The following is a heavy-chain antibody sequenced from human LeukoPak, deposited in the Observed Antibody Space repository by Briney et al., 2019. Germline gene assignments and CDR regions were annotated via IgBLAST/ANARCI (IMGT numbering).Heavy chain of an antibody. D-gene: IGHD2-2*01. J-gene: IGHJ4*02. Sequence: SETLSLTCTVSGASISTYYWSWIRQPPGKGLEWIGYIYYSGSTNYNPSLKSRVTMSVDTSKNQFSLKLNSVTAADTAVYYCTGGLLVSSPSDYWGQGTLVTVSS. CDR2: IYYSGST. CDR1: GASISTYY. CDR3: TGGLLVSSPSDY. V-gene: IGHV4-59*01.